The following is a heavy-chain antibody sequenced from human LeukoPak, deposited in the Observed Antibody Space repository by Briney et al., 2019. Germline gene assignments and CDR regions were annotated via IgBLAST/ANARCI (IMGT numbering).Heavy chain of an antibody. D-gene: IGHD2-21*02. J-gene: IGHJ4*02. CDR2: ISGSGGST. CDR3: AKPPVPYCGGDCYFAY. Sequence: GGSLRLSCAASGFTFSSYAMSWVRQAPGKGLEWVSAISGSGGSTYYADSVKGRFTISRDNSKNTLYLQMNGLRAEDTAVYYCAKPPVPYCGGDCYFAYWGQGTLVTVSS. CDR1: GFTFSSYA. V-gene: IGHV3-23*01.